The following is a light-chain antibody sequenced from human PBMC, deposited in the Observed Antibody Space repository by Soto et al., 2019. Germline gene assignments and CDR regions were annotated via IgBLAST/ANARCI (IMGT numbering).Light chain of an antibody. Sequence: EIVMTQSPATLSVSPGERATLSCRASQSVSSNLAWYQQKPGQAPRLLIYGASTRATGIPARFSGSGSGTEFTLTVSSLQSEYSAVYYCQQSNNWPPWTFGQGTKVEIK. CDR2: GAS. V-gene: IGKV3-15*01. CDR1: QSVSSN. CDR3: QQSNNWPPWT. J-gene: IGKJ1*01.